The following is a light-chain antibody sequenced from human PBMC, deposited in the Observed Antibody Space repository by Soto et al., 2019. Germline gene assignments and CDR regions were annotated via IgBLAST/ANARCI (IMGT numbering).Light chain of an antibody. CDR3: QQYKPWT. J-gene: IGKJ1*01. Sequence: DIQMTQSPSTLSASVGDRVTITCRASQSISSWLAWYQQKPWKAPKLLIYDASSLESGVPSRFIGSESGTEFTLTISSLQPDDFATYYCQQYKPWTFGQVTKVEIK. CDR1: QSISSW. V-gene: IGKV1-5*01. CDR2: DAS.